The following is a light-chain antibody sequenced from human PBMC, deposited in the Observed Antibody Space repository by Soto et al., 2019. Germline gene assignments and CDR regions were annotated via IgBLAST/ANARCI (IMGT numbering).Light chain of an antibody. CDR2: GNS. Sequence: QSALTQPPSVSGAPGQRVTISCTGSSSNIGAGYDVHWYQQLPGTAPKLLIYGNSNRPSGVPDRFSGSKSGTSASLAITGLQAEDEADHYCQSYDSSLSGSKVFGGGTQLTVL. J-gene: IGLJ2*01. CDR1: SSNIGAGYD. CDR3: QSYDSSLSGSKV. V-gene: IGLV1-40*01.